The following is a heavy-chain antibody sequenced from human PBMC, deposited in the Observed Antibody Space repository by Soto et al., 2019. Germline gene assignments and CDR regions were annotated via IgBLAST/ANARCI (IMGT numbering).Heavy chain of an antibody. CDR2: VYYRGRS. D-gene: IGHD4-17*01. Sequence: SETLSLTCTVSGGSVTNSSYYWGWIRQSPGKGLEWIGSVYYRGRSYSKSSVKSRVTISVDTSKNRFSLSLNSVTASDTAVYFCVSQRTTVPTQALFDYWGQGTLVTVSS. V-gene: IGHV4-39*01. CDR1: GGSVTNSSYY. CDR3: VSQRTTVPTQALFDY. J-gene: IGHJ4*02.